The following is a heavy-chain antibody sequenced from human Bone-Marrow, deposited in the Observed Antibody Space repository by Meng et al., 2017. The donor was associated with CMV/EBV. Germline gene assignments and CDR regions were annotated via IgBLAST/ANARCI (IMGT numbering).Heavy chain of an antibody. J-gene: IGHJ4*02. V-gene: IGHV4-34*01. CDR2: IYYSGST. D-gene: IGHD5-24*01. CDR3: ARKIEMATVSGYFDY. Sequence: SETLSLTCAVYGGSFSGYYWSWIRQPPGKGLEWIGSIYYSGSTYYNPSLKSRVTISVDTSKNQFSLKLSSVTAADTAVYYCARKIEMATVSGYFDYWGQGTLVTVSS. CDR1: GGSFSGYY.